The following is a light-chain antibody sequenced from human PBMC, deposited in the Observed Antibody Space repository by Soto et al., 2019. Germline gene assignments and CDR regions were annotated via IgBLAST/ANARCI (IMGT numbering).Light chain of an antibody. CDR2: GAS. Sequence: EIVLTQSPGTLSLSPGERATLSCRASQSVSNNYLAWYQQKPGQAPRLLIYGASSRATGIPDRFSGSGSGTDFTLTISRLKSEDFALYYCHQYNSWPPGTFGQGTKVDIK. CDR1: QSVSNNY. CDR3: HQYNSWPPGT. J-gene: IGKJ2*01. V-gene: IGKV3-20*01.